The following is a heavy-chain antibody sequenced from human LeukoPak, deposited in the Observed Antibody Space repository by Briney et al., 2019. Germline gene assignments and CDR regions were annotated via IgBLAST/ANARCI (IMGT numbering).Heavy chain of an antibody. V-gene: IGHV3-66*01. CDR3: ASWGSGSFYEY. CDR1: GLTVRSNY. Sequence: GGSLRLSCAASGLTVRSNYISWVRQAPGKGLDWVAVFFGGGVTHYADSVKGRFTISRDQSKNTCHLQMNSVRVEDTAVYFCASWGSGSFYEYWGQGPLVTVSS. D-gene: IGHD1-26*01. J-gene: IGHJ4*02. CDR2: FFGGGVT.